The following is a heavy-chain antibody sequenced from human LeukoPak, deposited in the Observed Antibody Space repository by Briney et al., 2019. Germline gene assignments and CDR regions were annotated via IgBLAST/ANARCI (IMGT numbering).Heavy chain of an antibody. D-gene: IGHD1-26*01. V-gene: IGHV4-39*01. Sequence: SETQSLTCTVSGGSISSSSYYWGWIRQPPGKGLEWIGSIYYSGSTYYNPSLKSRVTISVDTSKNQFSLKLSSVTAADTAVYYCARRSDWFDPWGQGTLVTVSS. J-gene: IGHJ5*02. CDR2: IYYSGST. CDR1: GGSISSSSYY. CDR3: ARRSDWFDP.